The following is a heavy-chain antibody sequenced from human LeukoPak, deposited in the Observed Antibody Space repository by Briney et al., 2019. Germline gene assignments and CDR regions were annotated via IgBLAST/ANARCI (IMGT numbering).Heavy chain of an antibody. V-gene: IGHV3-21*01. CDR2: ISSSSSYI. J-gene: IGHJ4*02. Sequence: GGSLRLSCAASGFTFSSYSMNWVRPAPGKGLEWVSSISSSSSYIYYAGSVKGRLTISRDNDKNSLYLQMNSLRAEDTAVYYCARFRPRTYYYDSSGQGTFDYWGQGTLVTVSS. D-gene: IGHD3-22*01. CDR1: GFTFSSYS. CDR3: ARFRPRTYYYDSSGQGTFDY.